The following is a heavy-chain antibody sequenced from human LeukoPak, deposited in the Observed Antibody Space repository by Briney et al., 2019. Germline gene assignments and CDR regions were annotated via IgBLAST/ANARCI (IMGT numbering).Heavy chain of an antibody. J-gene: IGHJ6*03. CDR2: INPNSGGT. CDR1: GYTFTGYY. CDR3: ARPRIVGYYMDV. D-gene: IGHD1-26*01. Sequence: ASVKVSCKASGYTFTGYYMHWVRQAPGQGLEWMGWINPNSGGTNYAQKFQGRVTMTRDTSISTAYMELSRLRSDDTAVYYCARPRIVGYYMDVWGKGTTVTVSS. V-gene: IGHV1-2*02.